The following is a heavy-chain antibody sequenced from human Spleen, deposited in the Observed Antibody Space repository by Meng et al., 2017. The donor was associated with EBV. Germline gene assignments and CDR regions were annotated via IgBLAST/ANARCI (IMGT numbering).Heavy chain of an antibody. D-gene: IGHD2-2*01. Sequence: QGEVVETGADEKKPGSSVNVSCKASAGSFRREGVSWVRQAPGKGLEWMGRINPNSGDTNFAQKLQGRVTMTRDTSISTAYMELSRLRSDDTAVYYCARGLIAGYDWGQGTLVTVSS. J-gene: IGHJ4*02. CDR3: ARGLIAGYD. V-gene: IGHV1-2*06. CDR2: INPNSGDT. CDR1: AGSFRREG.